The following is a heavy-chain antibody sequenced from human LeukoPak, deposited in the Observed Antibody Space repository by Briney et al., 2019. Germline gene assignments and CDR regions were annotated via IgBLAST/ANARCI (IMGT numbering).Heavy chain of an antibody. CDR2: IYYSGST. CDR1: GGSISSSSYY. V-gene: IGHV4-39*07. CDR3: ARDIIAAAGGMDV. Sequence: SETLSLTCTVSGGSISSSSYYWGWIRQPPGKGLEWIGSIYYSGSTYYNPSLKSRVTISVDTSKNQFSLKLSSVTAADTAVYYCARDIIAAAGGMDVWGKGTTVTVSS. J-gene: IGHJ6*04. D-gene: IGHD6-13*01.